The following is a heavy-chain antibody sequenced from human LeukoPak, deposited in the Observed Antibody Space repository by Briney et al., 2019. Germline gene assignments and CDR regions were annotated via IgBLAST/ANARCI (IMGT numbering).Heavy chain of an antibody. Sequence: GGSQRLSCTASGYTFGDYAMSWVRQAPGKGLEWVGLIRGKAYGGTTEYAASVKGRFTISRDDSISIAYLQMNSLKTEDTAVYYCSRSGDSSGYYQYFDYWGQGTLVTVSS. CDR2: IRGKAYGGTT. CDR1: GYTFGDYA. CDR3: SRSGDSSGYYQYFDY. V-gene: IGHV3-49*04. J-gene: IGHJ4*02. D-gene: IGHD3-22*01.